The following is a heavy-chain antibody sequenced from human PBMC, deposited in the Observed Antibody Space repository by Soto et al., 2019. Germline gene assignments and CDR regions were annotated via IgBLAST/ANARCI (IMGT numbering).Heavy chain of an antibody. CDR1: GYSISSGYY. V-gene: IGHV4-38-2*02. CDR3: ARDALEYFDY. J-gene: IGHJ4*02. Sequence: SETLSLTCAVSGYSISSGYYWGWIRQPPGKGLEWIGSIYHSGSTYYNPSLKSRVTISVDTSKNQFSLKLSSVTAADTAVYYCARDALEYFDYWGQGTLVTVSS. D-gene: IGHD3-3*01. CDR2: IYHSGST.